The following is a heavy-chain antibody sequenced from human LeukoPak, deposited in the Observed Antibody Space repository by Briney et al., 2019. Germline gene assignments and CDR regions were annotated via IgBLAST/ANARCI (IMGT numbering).Heavy chain of an antibody. V-gene: IGHV4-31*03. D-gene: IGHD5-18*01. CDR1: GGSISSGGYY. CDR3: ARGDVDTAMGL. CDR2: IYYSGST. Sequence: SQTLSLTCTVSGGSISSGGYYWSWIRQHAGKGLEWIGYIYYSGSTYYNPSLKSRVTISVDTSKNQFSLKLSSVTAADTAAYYCARGDVDTAMGLWGQGTLVTVSS. J-gene: IGHJ4*02.